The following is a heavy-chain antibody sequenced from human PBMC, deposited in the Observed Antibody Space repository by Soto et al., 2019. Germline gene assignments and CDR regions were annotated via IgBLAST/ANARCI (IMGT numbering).Heavy chain of an antibody. Sequence: GGSLRLSCAASGFTFSSYWMSWVRQAPGKGLEWVANIKQDGSEKYYVDSVKGRFTISRDNAKNSLYLQMNSLRAEDTAVYYCARKAFTFDIVATPRWDYFDYWGQGTLVTVSS. J-gene: IGHJ4*02. D-gene: IGHD5-12*01. CDR2: IKQDGSEK. CDR1: GFTFSSYW. CDR3: ARKAFTFDIVATPRWDYFDY. V-gene: IGHV3-7*05.